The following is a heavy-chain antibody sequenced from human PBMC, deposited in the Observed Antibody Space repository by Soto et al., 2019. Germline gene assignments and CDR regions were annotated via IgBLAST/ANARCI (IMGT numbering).Heavy chain of an antibody. D-gene: IGHD3-22*01. CDR2: IIPIFGTP. V-gene: IGHV1-69*13. CDR3: AGVVWRGSSEYYYRKAV. J-gene: IGHJ6*02. CDR1: GGTFISYS. Sequence: SVKVSCKVFGGTFISYSISWVRQAPGQGLEWMGGIIPIFGTPNYAQNFQGRVTISANGSTNTAYMELSSLRSEVTAVYYCAGVVWRGSSEYYYRKAVWGQGXTVTV.